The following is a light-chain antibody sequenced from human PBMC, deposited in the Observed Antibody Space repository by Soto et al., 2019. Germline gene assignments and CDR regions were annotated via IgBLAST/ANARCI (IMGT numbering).Light chain of an antibody. CDR2: EAS. CDR1: HGFTTN. J-gene: IGKJ4*01. CDR3: QQHANWPLT. Sequence: EIVMTQSPGTLSVSPGERATLSCRAGHGFTTNFAWYQQKPGQAPGLLIYEASTRATGIPARFSGSGSGTDFTLTISSLEPEDFAVYYCQQHANWPLTFGGGTKVDI. V-gene: IGKV3D-15*01.